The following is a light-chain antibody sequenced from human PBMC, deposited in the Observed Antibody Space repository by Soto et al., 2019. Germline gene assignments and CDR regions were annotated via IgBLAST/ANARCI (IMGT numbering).Light chain of an antibody. J-gene: IGLJ1*01. Sequence: QSALTQPASVSGSPGQSITISCTGTSSDVGSYNLVSWYQQHPGKAPKLMIYEVSKRPSGVSNRFSGSKSGNTASLTISGLQAEDDADYYCCSYGGSSTYVFGTGTKLTVL. CDR1: SSDVGSYNL. CDR3: CSYGGSSTYV. CDR2: EVS. V-gene: IGLV2-23*02.